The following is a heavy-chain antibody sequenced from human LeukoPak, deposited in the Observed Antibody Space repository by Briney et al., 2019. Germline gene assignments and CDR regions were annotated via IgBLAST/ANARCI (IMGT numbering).Heavy chain of an antibody. Sequence: PSEALSLTWTVSGGSISSSSHCWGWIRQPPGKGLEWIGNIHYSGTTYYNPSFKSRVTISVDTSKNQFSLKLSSVTAGDTALYYCARGVDIPNWFDPWGQGTLVTVSS. V-gene: IGHV4-39*01. D-gene: IGHD3-9*01. CDR1: GGSISSSSHC. CDR3: ARGVDIPNWFDP. J-gene: IGHJ5*02. CDR2: IHYSGTT.